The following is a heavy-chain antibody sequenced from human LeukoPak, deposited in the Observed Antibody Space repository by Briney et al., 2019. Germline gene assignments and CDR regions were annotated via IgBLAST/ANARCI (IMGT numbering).Heavy chain of an antibody. CDR1: GFTFSNHG. Sequence: PGGSLRLSCVASGFTFSNHGMHWVRQAPGKGLEWVALIWYDGSDKYYADSVKGRFTISRDNSKNTLYLQMNSLRAEDTAVYYCAKDRVYDIFSIYYYGMDVWGQGTTVTVSS. CDR3: AKDRVYDIFSIYYYGMDV. V-gene: IGHV3-30*02. CDR2: IWYDGSDK. D-gene: IGHD3-9*01. J-gene: IGHJ6*02.